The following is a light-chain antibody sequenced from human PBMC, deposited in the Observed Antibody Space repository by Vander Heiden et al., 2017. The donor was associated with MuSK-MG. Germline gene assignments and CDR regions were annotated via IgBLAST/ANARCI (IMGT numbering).Light chain of an antibody. Sequence: DVVMTQSPTSLPVTLGQPASISCRSSQSLVFRDGNTYLSWFHQRPGQSPRRLIHKVSNRDSGVPDRFSGSGSATDFTLKISRVEAEDVGVYYCRQGTHWPRTFGQGTKVEIK. J-gene: IGKJ1*01. CDR3: RQGTHWPRT. CDR1: QSLVFRDGNTY. V-gene: IGKV2-30*01. CDR2: KVS.